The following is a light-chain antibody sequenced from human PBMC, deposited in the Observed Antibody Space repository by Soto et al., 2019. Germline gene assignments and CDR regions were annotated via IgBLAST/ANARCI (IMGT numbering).Light chain of an antibody. CDR2: EVS. J-gene: IGLJ3*02. V-gene: IGLV2-14*01. CDR3: LSYTRKNTRV. CDR1: SSDVGGYDY. Sequence: QSALTQPASVSGPPGQSITISCSGSSSDVGGYDYVSWYQQHPGKAPKLIIYEVSNRPSGVSNRFSGSKSGNTASLTISGVQAEDEDDYYCLSYTRKNTRVFGAGTKLTVL.